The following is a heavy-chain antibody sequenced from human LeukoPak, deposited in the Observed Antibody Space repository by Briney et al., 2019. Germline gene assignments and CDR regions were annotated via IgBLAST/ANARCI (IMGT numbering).Heavy chain of an antibody. V-gene: IGHV1-24*01. CDR3: ATDIVTERRAYYFDY. J-gene: IGHJ4*02. Sequence: ASVKVSCKVSGYTLTELSMHWVRQAPGKGLEWMGGFDPEDGETIYAQKFQGRVTMTEDTSTDTAYMELSSLGSEDTAVYHCATDIVTERRAYYFDYWGQGTLVTVSS. CDR1: GYTLTELS. CDR2: FDPEDGET. D-gene: IGHD1-1*01.